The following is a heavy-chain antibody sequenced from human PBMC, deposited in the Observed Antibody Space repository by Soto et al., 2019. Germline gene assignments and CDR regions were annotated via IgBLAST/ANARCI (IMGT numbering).Heavy chain of an antibody. D-gene: IGHD1-26*01. J-gene: IGHJ4*02. CDR1: VFTFSSYA. Sequence: EVQLLESGGGLVQPGGSLRLSCAASVFTFSSYAMRWVRQAPVKGLEWVSAISGSGDSTYYADSVKGRFTISRDNSKNTLYLQMNSLKAEDTAVYYCASRGSGSYYDYWGQGTLVTVSS. CDR3: ASRGSGSYYDY. V-gene: IGHV3-23*01. CDR2: ISGSGDST.